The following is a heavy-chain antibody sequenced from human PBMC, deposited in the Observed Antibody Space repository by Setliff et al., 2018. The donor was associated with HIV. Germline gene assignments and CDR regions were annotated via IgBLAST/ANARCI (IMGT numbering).Heavy chain of an antibody. CDR3: TREGSYYDRTGYWPVFDD. J-gene: IGHJ4*02. CDR2: LYHSGRT. Sequence: SETLSLTCAVSGYSISSDYYWGWIRQPPGKGLEWLGSLYHSGRTYYSPSLKSRVTLSVQTSKNQFSLDLTSVTAADTAVYFCTREGSYYDRTGYWPVFDDWGQGTLVTVSS. V-gene: IGHV4-38-2*02. CDR1: GYSISSDYY. D-gene: IGHD3-22*01.